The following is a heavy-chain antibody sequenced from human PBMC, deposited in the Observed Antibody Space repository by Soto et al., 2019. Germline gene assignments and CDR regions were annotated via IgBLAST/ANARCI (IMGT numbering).Heavy chain of an antibody. CDR3: AGTAYSGSYWGLLDNCGSDP. V-gene: IGHV4-61*01. CDR1: VVSVSSGSYY. D-gene: IGHD1-26*01. J-gene: IGHJ5*02. CDR2: IYYSGST. Sequence: SETLSLTCTVSVVSVSSGSYYWSWIRQPPWKGLEWIGYIYYSGSTNYNPSLKSRVTISVDTSKNQFSLKLSSVTAADTAVYYCAGTAYSGSYWGLLDNCGSDPSGQRAPGPVS.